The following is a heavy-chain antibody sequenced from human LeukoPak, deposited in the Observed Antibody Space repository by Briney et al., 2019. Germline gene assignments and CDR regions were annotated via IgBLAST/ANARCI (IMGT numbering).Heavy chain of an antibody. CDR1: GFTFSSYW. CDR3: ARPPNSGAAPYYYMDV. J-gene: IGHJ6*03. V-gene: IGHV3-74*01. Sequence: GGSLRLSCAASGFTFSSYWMHWVRQAPGKGLVWVSRINTDGSSTGYADSVKGRFTISRDNAKNTLYLQMNSLRAEDTAVYYCARPPNSGAAPYYYMDVWGKGTTVTVSS. CDR2: INTDGSST. D-gene: IGHD6-13*01.